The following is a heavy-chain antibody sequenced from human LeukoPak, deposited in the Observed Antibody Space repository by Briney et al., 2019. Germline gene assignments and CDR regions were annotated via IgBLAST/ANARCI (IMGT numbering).Heavy chain of an antibody. D-gene: IGHD6-13*01. CDR1: GYTFTSYG. V-gene: IGHV1-18*01. Sequence: WASVKVSYKASGYTFTSYGISWVRQAPGQGLEWMGWISAYNGNTNYAQKLQGRVTMTTDTSTSTAYMELRSLRSDDTAVYYCARVPHSSSWYWEDYWGQGTLVTVSS. J-gene: IGHJ4*02. CDR2: ISAYNGNT. CDR3: ARVPHSSSWYWEDY.